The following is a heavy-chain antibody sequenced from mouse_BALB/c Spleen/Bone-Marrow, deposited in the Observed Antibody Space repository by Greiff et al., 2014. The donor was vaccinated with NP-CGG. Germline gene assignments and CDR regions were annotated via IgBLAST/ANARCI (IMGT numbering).Heavy chain of an antibody. D-gene: IGHD2-1*01. V-gene: IGHV1-82*01. J-gene: IGHJ2*01. CDR2: IYPGDGDT. Sequence: VQLVESGPELVKPGASVKISCKASGYAFSSSWMNWVKQRPGQGLEWIGRIYPGDGDTNYNGKFKGKATLTADKSSSTAYTQLSSLTSVDSAVYFCVRGGNYRFDYWGQGTTLTVSS. CDR1: GYAFSSSW. CDR3: VRGGNYRFDY.